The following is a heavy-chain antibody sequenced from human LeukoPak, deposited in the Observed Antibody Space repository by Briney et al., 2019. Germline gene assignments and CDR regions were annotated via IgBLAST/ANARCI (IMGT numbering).Heavy chain of an antibody. CDR3: ARLRYAGTSQYYFDS. D-gene: IGHD2-2*01. CDR2: IYNKGTT. CDR1: GDSVSSFY. Sequence: SETVSLTCAVSGDSVSSFYWSWVRQSAGKGLEWIGRIYNKGTTKYNLSLKSRVTISLDQSKNQFSLYLSSVTAADTAVYYCARLRYAGTSQYYFDSWGQGFLVTVSS. V-gene: IGHV4-4*07. J-gene: IGHJ4*02.